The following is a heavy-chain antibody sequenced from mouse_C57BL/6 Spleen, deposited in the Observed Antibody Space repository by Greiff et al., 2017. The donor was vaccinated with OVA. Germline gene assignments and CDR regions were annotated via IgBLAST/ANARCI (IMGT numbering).Heavy chain of an antibody. CDR1: GFTFSSYA. CDR3: TREVTTVVATPYFDV. Sequence: EVKVVESGEGLVKPGGSLKLSCAASGFTFSSYAMSWVRQTPEKRLEWVAYISSGGDYIYYADTVKGRFTISRDNARNTLYLQMSSLKSEDTAMYYCTREVTTVVATPYFDVWGTGTTVTVSS. CDR2: ISSGGDYI. D-gene: IGHD1-1*01. V-gene: IGHV5-9-1*02. J-gene: IGHJ1*03.